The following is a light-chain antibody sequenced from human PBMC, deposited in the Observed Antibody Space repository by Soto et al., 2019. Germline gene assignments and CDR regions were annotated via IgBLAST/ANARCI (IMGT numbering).Light chain of an antibody. CDR1: SSDVGGYNY. Sequence: QSALTQPPSASGSPGRSVTISCTGTSSDVGGYNYVSWYQQHPGKAPKLMIYEVSRRPSGVPDRFSGSKSGNTASLTVSGLQAEDEADYYCSSYAGSNTHYVFGTGTKLTVL. CDR2: EVS. CDR3: SSYAGSNTHYV. J-gene: IGLJ1*01. V-gene: IGLV2-8*01.